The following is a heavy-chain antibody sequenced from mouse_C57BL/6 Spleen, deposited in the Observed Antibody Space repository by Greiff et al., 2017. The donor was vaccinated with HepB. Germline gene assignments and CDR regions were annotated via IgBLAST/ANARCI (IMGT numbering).Heavy chain of an antibody. D-gene: IGHD2-3*01. J-gene: IGHJ4*01. CDR3: ARSHGYYSYYAMDY. CDR1: GFTFSDYY. Sequence: EVHLVESGGGLVQPGGSLKLSCAASGFTFSDYYMYWVRQTPEKRLEWVAYISNGGGSTYYPDTVKGRFTISRDNAKNTLYLQMSRLKSEDTAMYYCARSHGYYSYYAMDYWGQGTSVTVSS. V-gene: IGHV5-12*01. CDR2: ISNGGGST.